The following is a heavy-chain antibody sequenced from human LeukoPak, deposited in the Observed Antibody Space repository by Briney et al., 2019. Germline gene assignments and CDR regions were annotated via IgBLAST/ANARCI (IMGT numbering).Heavy chain of an antibody. CDR3: ARGYIAGAEKSFDL. Sequence: SETLSLTCTVSGVSISSYYWSWIRQPPGKGLEWIGYIYYSGSTNYNPSLKSRVTISVDTSKNQLPLKLSSVTAADTALYYCARGYIAGAEKSFDLWGRGTLVTVSS. CDR1: GVSISSYY. CDR2: IYYSGST. D-gene: IGHD6-13*01. J-gene: IGHJ2*01. V-gene: IGHV4-59*01.